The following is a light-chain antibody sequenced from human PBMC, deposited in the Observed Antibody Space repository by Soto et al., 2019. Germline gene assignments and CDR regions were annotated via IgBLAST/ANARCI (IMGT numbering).Light chain of an antibody. CDR3: QQSYSTPFT. Sequence: DIQMTQSPSSLSASVGDRVTITCRASQSISSYLNWYQQKPGKAPKLLIYAASSLKSGVPSRFSGSGSGTDFTLTISSPQPEDFATYYCQQSYSTPFTFGPGTKVDIK. J-gene: IGKJ3*01. V-gene: IGKV1-39*01. CDR1: QSISSY. CDR2: AAS.